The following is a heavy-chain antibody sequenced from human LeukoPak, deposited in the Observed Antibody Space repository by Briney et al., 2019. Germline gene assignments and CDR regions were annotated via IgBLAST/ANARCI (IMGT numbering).Heavy chain of an antibody. V-gene: IGHV3-21*01. Sequence: GGSLRLSCAASGFTFSSYSMNWVRQAPGKGLEWVSSISSSSSYIYYADSVKGRFTISRDNAKNSLYLQMNSLRAEDAAVYYCARDPLAYCGGDCSLHFDYWGQGTLVTVSS. CDR3: ARDPLAYCGGDCSLHFDY. CDR1: GFTFSSYS. CDR2: ISSSSSYI. D-gene: IGHD2-21*01. J-gene: IGHJ4*02.